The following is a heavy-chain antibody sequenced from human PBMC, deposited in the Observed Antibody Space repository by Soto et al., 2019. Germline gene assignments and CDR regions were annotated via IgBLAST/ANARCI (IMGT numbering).Heavy chain of an antibody. Sequence: GGSLRLSCAASGFTFSSYAMSWVRQAPGKGLEWVSAISGSGGSTYYADSVKGRFTISRDNSKNTLYLQMNSLRAEDTAVYYCAKDVSPWTYYDILTGYKFDYWGQGTLVTVSS. CDR2: ISGSGGST. CDR1: GFTFSSYA. V-gene: IGHV3-23*01. D-gene: IGHD3-9*01. CDR3: AKDVSPWTYYDILTGYKFDY. J-gene: IGHJ4*02.